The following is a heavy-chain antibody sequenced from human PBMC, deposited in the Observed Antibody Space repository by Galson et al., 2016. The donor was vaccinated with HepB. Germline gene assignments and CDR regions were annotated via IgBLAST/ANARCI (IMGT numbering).Heavy chain of an antibody. D-gene: IGHD2-2*01. CDR1: GFSLSSSGVG. CDR2: IYANDEK. V-gene: IGHV2-5*01. CDR3: AHDGGFCSRISCPKYFQH. Sequence: PALVKPPQTLTLTCTLSGFSLSSSGVGVGWIRQPPGRALEWLAVIYANDEKRYSPSLKRRLTITKDTSKNQVALTMINMDPVDTATYYCAHDGGFCSRISCPKYFQHWGQGTLVTVSS. J-gene: IGHJ1*01.